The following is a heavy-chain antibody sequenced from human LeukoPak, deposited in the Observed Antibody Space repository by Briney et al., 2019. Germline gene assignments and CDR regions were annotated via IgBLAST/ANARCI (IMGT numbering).Heavy chain of an antibody. V-gene: IGHV4-59*08. CDR2: IYHAGTT. CDR3: ARLAVGS. CDR1: GGSISSYY. D-gene: IGHD6-19*01. J-gene: IGHJ4*02. Sequence: SETLSLTCTVSGGSISSYYLSWIRQPPGQGLEWIGYIYHAGTTNYNPSLKSRVTMSVGTSKNQFSLKLTSLTAADTAIYYCARLAVGSWGQGTLVIVSS.